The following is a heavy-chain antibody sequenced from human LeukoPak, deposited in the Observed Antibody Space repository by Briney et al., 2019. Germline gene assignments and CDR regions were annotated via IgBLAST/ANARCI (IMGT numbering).Heavy chain of an antibody. Sequence: SETLSLTCAVYGGSFSGYYWSWIRQPPGKGLEWIGEINHSGSTNYNPSLKSRVTISLDTSKNQFSLKLSSVTAADTAVYYCAREDTVTRVLDYWGQGTLVTVSS. CDR1: GGSFSGYY. CDR3: AREDTVTRVLDY. CDR2: INHSGST. J-gene: IGHJ4*02. V-gene: IGHV4-34*01. D-gene: IGHD4-17*01.